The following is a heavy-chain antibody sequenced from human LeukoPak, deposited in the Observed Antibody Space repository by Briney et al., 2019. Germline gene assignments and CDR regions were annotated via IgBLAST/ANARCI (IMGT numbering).Heavy chain of an antibody. J-gene: IGHJ5*02. V-gene: IGHV4-59*01. D-gene: IGHD6-19*01. CDR1: GGSISSYY. CDR2: IYYSGST. Sequence: SETLSLTCTVSGGSISSYYWSWIRQPPGKGLEWIGYIYYSGSTNYNPSLKSRVTISVDASKYQFSLKLSSVTAADTAVYYCARDLSSGSSTWGQGTLVTVSS. CDR3: ARDLSSGSST.